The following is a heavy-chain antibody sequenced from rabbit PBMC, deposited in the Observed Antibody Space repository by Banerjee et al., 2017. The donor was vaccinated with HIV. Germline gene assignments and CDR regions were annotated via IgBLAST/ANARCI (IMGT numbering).Heavy chain of an antibody. V-gene: IGHV1S40*01. CDR2: INTSSGNT. CDR3: ARGDAGSSYWGSL. D-gene: IGHD8-1*01. J-gene: IGHJ3*01. Sequence: WVRQAPGKGLEWIACINTSSGNTVYASWAKGRFTISKASSTTVTLQMTSLTAADTATYFCARGDAGSSYWGSLWGQGTLVTVS.